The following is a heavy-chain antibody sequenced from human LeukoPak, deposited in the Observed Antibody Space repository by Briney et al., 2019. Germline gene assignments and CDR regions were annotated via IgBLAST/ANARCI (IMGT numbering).Heavy chain of an antibody. Sequence: GGSLRLSCAASGFTFSSYWMHWVRQAPGKGLVWVSHIINDGSRTSYADSVKGRFTISRDNAKNTVYLQMNSLRAEDTAVYYCARDRVLNWFDPWGQGTLVTVSS. CDR3: ARDRVLNWFDP. CDR1: GFTFSSYW. CDR2: IINDGSRT. V-gene: IGHV3-74*01. D-gene: IGHD3-10*01. J-gene: IGHJ5*02.